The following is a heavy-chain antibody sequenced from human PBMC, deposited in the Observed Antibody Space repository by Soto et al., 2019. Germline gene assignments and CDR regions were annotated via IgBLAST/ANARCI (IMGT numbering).Heavy chain of an antibody. D-gene: IGHD2-15*01. CDR3: ASALGYCSGGSCYGSDY. J-gene: IGHJ4*02. V-gene: IGHV3-53*01. Sequence: GGSLRLSCAASGFTVSSNYMSWVRQAPGKGLEWVSVIYSGGSTYYADSVKGRFTISRDNSKNTLYLQMNSLRAEDTAVYYCASALGYCSGGSCYGSDYWGQGTLVTVSS. CDR1: GFTVSSNY. CDR2: IYSGGST.